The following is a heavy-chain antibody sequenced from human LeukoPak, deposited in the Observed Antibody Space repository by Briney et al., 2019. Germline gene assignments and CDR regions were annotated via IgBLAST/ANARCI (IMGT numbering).Heavy chain of an antibody. Sequence: GGSLRLSCAASGFTFSSYSMNWVRQAPGKGLEWVSSISSSSYIYYADSVKGRFTISRDNAKNSLYLQMNSLRAEDTAVYYCARDYSAVDYYDSKGGFDYWGQGTLVTVSS. D-gene: IGHD3-22*01. CDR3: ARDYSAVDYYDSKGGFDY. J-gene: IGHJ4*02. V-gene: IGHV3-21*01. CDR1: GFTFSSYS. CDR2: ISSSSYI.